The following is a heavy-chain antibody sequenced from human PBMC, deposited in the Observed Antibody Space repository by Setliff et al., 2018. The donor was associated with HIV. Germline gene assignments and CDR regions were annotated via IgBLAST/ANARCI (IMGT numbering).Heavy chain of an antibody. Sequence: ASVKVSCKASGYTFTGYYFHWVRQAPGQGLEWMGWIDPNSGGTNYAQKFQGRVTMTRDTSINTAHMYLSSLRSDDTAVYHCARSDYVWGSYPDKLDYWGQGTLVTVSS. J-gene: IGHJ4*02. CDR3: ARSDYVWGSYPDKLDY. V-gene: IGHV1-2*02. CDR2: IDPNSGGT. D-gene: IGHD3-16*01. CDR1: GYTFTGYY.